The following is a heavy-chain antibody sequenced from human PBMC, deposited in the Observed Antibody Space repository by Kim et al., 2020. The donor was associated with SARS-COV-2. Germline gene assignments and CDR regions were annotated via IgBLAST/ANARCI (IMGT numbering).Heavy chain of an antibody. J-gene: IGHJ4*02. V-gene: IGHV3-33*01. CDR1: GFSFGNYG. D-gene: IGHD2-15*01. CDR3: ARDADTSGPRSFLDY. Sequence: GGSLRLSCAASGFSFGNYGIHWVRQTPGKGLESVAVIRYDGSIQWYGDSVKGRFTISRDNSKNTLWLQMSSLRVEDTAVYYCARDADTSGPRSFLDYWGQGALVIVST. CDR2: IRYDGSIQ.